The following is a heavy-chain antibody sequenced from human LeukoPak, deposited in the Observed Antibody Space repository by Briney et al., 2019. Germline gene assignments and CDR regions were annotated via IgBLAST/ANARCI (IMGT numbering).Heavy chain of an antibody. V-gene: IGHV4-59*01. D-gene: IGHD4-17*01. CDR3: ARHKVDDYGDPHGIYYYYYGMDV. CDR2: IYYSGST. J-gene: IGHJ6*02. CDR1: GGSISSYY. Sequence: SETLSLNCTVTGGSISSYYWRWLRQPPGQGLDLIGFIYYSGSTNYNPSLKSRVTISVDTSKIQFSLKLSSVTAADTAVYYCARHKVDDYGDPHGIYYYYYGMDVWGQGTTVTVSS.